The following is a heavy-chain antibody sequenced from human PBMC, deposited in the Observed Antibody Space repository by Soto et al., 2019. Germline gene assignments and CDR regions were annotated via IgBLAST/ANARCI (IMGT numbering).Heavy chain of an antibody. CDR3: ARDPDDYDAYYFDY. Sequence: GGSLRLSCAASGFTFSSYGMHWVRQAPGKGLEWVAVIWYDGSNKYYADSVKGRFTISRDNSKNTLYLQMNSLRAEDTAVYYCARDPDDYDAYYFDYRDQGTLVTVSS. V-gene: IGHV3-33*01. J-gene: IGHJ4*02. D-gene: IGHD4-17*01. CDR1: GFTFSSYG. CDR2: IWYDGSNK.